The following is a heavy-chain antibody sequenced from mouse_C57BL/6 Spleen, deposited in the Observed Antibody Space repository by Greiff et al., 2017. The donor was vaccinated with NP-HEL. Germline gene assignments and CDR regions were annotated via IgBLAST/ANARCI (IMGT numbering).Heavy chain of an antibody. D-gene: IGHD1-1*01. V-gene: IGHV1-52*01. CDR1: GYTFTSYW. Sequence: QVQLQQPGAELVRPGSSVKLSCKASGYTFTSYWMHWVKQRPIQGLEWIGNIDPSDSETHYNQKFKDKATLTVDKSSSTAYMQRSSLTSEDSAVYYCARGAYGWYCDVWGTGTTVTVSS. CDR2: IDPSDSET. J-gene: IGHJ1*03. CDR3: ARGAYGWYCDV.